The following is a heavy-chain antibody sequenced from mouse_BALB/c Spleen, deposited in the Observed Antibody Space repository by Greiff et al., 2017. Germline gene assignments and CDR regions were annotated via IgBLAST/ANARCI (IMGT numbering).Heavy chain of an antibody. CDR1: GYSFTSYW. V-gene: IGHV1-5*01. D-gene: IGHD1-1*01. Sequence: VQLKQSGTVLARPGASVKMSCKASGYSFTSYWMHWVKQRPGQGLEWIGAIYPGNSDTSYNQKFKGKAKLTAVTSASTAYMELSSLTNEDSAVYYCTTPYCYGSRGYFDYWGQGTTVTVSS. J-gene: IGHJ2*01. CDR3: TTPYCYGSRGYFDY. CDR2: IYPGNSDT.